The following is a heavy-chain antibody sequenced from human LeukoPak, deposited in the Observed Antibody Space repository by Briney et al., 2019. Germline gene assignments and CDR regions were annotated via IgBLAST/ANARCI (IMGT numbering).Heavy chain of an antibody. D-gene: IGHD3-3*01. CDR2: ISSSSSTI. CDR1: GFTFSSYS. V-gene: IGHV3-48*01. Sequence: GGSLRLSCAASGFTFSSYSMNWVRQAPGKGLEWVSYISSSSSTIYYADSVKGRFTISRDNSKNTLYLQMNSLRAEDTAVYYCANDFWSGYYTTVPDYWGQGTLVTVSS. CDR3: ANDFWSGYYTTVPDY. J-gene: IGHJ4*02.